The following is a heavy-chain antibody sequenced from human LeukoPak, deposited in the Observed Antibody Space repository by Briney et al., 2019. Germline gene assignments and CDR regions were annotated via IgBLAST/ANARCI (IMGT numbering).Heavy chain of an antibody. CDR3: ARCYYYDSSGYLFDP. J-gene: IGHJ5*02. Sequence: PSDALSLTCTVSGGSISSHYWSWIRQPPGKGLECIGYIYYSGSTNYNPSLKSRVTISVDTSKNQFSLKLSSVTAADTAVYYCARCYYYDSSGYLFDPWGQGTLVTVSS. CDR1: GGSISSHY. D-gene: IGHD3-22*01. CDR2: IYYSGST. V-gene: IGHV4-59*07.